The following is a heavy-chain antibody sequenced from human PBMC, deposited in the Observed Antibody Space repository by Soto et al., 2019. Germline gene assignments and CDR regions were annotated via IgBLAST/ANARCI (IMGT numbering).Heavy chain of an antibody. D-gene: IGHD4-17*01. CDR3: TSSWGDYRYFDH. CDR2: TRNKANSHST. J-gene: IGHJ4*02. CDR1: GFTFSDHY. V-gene: IGHV3-72*01. Sequence: EVQLVESGGGLVQRGGSLRLYCAASGFTFSDHYMDWVRQAPGKGLEWVGRTRNKANSHSTEYAASVKGRFTISRDDSRGSLYLQMNSLKTEDTAVYYCTSSWGDYRYFDHWRQGTLVTVSS.